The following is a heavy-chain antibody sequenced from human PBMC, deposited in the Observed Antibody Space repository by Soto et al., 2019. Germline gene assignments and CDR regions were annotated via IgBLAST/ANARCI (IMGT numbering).Heavy chain of an antibody. CDR1: GGTFSSYA. Sequence: SVKVSCKASGGTFSSYAISWVRQAPGQGLEWMGGIIPIFGTANYAQKFQGRVTITADESTSTAYMELSSLRSEDTAVYYCARGATFEYSSSPNYYYYGMDVWGQGTTVTASS. CDR2: IIPIFGTA. J-gene: IGHJ6*02. CDR3: ARGATFEYSSSPNYYYYGMDV. D-gene: IGHD6-6*01. V-gene: IGHV1-69*13.